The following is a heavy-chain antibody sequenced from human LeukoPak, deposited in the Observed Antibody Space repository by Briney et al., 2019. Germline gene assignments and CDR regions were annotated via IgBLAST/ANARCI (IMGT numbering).Heavy chain of an antibody. CDR1: GGSFSGYY. V-gene: IGHV4-34*01. J-gene: IGHJ4*02. Sequence: PSETLSLTCAVYGGSFSGYYWSWIRQPPGKGLEWIGEINHSGSTNYNPSLKSRVTISVDTSKNQFSLKLSSVTAADTAVYYCARLYAGIAVAGTFDYWGQGTLVTVSS. CDR2: INHSGST. D-gene: IGHD6-19*01. CDR3: ARLYAGIAVAGTFDY.